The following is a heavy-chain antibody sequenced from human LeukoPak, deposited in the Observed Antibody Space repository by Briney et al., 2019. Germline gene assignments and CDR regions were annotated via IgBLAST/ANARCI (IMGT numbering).Heavy chain of an antibody. CDR1: DGSIIGYY. V-gene: IGHV4-59*12. Sequence: SETLSLTCTVSDGSIIGYYWNWVRHRPGRGLEWIGYVHYSGSTKYNSSLNNRVIISIDTSKNQFSLRLTSVTPADTAVYYCARDLAGEWGNYFDYWGQGIVVTVPS. CDR2: VHYSGST. D-gene: IGHD3-16*01. CDR3: ARDLAGEWGNYFDY. J-gene: IGHJ4*02.